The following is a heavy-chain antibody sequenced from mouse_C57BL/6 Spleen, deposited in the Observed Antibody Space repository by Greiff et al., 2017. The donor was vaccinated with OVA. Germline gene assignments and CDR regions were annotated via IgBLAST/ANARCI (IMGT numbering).Heavy chain of an antibody. CDR2: IDPSDSYT. D-gene: IGHD4-1*01. V-gene: IGHV1-69*01. CDR3: ETGTSMDY. CDR1: GYTFTSYW. J-gene: IGHJ4*01. Sequence: QVQLKQPGAELVMPGASVKLSCKASGYTFTSYWMHWVKQRPGQGLEWIGEIDPSDSYTNYNQKFKGKSTLTVDKSSSTAYMQLSSLTSEDSAVYYCETGTSMDYWGQGTSVTVSS.